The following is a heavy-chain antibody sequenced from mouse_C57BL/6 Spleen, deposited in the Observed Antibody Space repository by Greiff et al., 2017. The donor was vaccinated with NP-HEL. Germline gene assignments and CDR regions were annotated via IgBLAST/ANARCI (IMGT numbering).Heavy chain of an antibody. CDR2: IYPGGGYT. CDR3: ARRLYDDYYYAMDY. J-gene: IGHJ4*01. CDR1: GFTFTNYW. V-gene: IGHV1-63*01. D-gene: IGHD2-3*01. Sequence: QVQLQQSGAELVRPGTSVKMSCKASGFTFTNYWIGWAKQRPGHGLEWIGDIYPGGGYTNYNEKFKGKATLTADKSSSTAYMQFSSLTSEDSAIYYCARRLYDDYYYAMDYWGQGTSVTVSS.